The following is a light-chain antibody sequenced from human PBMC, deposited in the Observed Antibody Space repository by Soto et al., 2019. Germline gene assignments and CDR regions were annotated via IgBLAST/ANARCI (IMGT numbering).Light chain of an antibody. J-gene: IGKJ4*01. CDR3: QQYDSYPIN. CDR2: DVS. Sequence: DVQMTHYPSTLSASVGDRVTITCRSSQSINNLLAWYQQKPGKAPKFLIYDVSTLESGVPSRFSGSGSGTELTLTISSLQPEDFANYYCQQYDSYPINFGGGTRWIS. CDR1: QSINNL. V-gene: IGKV1-5*01.